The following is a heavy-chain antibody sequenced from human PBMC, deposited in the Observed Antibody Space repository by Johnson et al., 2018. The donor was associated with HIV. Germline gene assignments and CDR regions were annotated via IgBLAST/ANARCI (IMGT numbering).Heavy chain of an antibody. CDR2: INQGGSEI. Sequence: VQLVESGGDLVQPGGSLRLSCAASGFTFSSYWMSWVRQAPGKGLEWVANINQGGSEIYYVDSVKGRFTISRDNAKNSLYLQMNSLRAGDTAVYYCVKSGCGWSDAFDIWGQGTVVTVSS. V-gene: IGHV3-7*01. D-gene: IGHD6-19*01. CDR1: GFTFSSYW. CDR3: VKSGCGWSDAFDI. J-gene: IGHJ3*02.